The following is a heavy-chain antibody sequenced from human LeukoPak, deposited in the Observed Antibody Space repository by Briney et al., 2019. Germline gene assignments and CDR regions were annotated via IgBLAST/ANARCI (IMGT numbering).Heavy chain of an antibody. CDR1: GFTFSSYS. Sequence: GGSLRLSCAASGFTFSSYSMNWVRQAPGKGLEWVSYISSSSSTMSYADSVKGRFTISRDNAKNSLYLQMNSLSDEDTAVYYCARDERDAFDIWGQGTMVTVSS. J-gene: IGHJ3*02. D-gene: IGHD1-1*01. CDR3: ARDERDAFDI. V-gene: IGHV3-48*02. CDR2: ISSSSSTM.